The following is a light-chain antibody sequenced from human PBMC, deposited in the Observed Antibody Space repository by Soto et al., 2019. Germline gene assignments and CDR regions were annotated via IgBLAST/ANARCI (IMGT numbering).Light chain of an antibody. J-gene: IGKJ1*01. CDR3: QQYKSHWT. CDR2: DAS. Sequence: DIQMTQSPSTLSASLGYRFTITCRASQSISSWLAWYQQKPGKAPKLLIYDASSLESGVPSSLSGSASGTEFPLTISSLPPDDFATYYCQQYKSHWTFGQGTKVDIK. V-gene: IGKV1-5*01. CDR1: QSISSW.